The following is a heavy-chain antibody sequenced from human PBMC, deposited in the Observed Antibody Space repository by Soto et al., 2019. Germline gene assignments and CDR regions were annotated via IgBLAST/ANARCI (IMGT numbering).Heavy chain of an antibody. Sequence: LKSSCTAFGSAFTSYWIAWVRQTPGKGLEWMGTIYPGDSDTRYSPSFQGQVTISADKSATTAYLQWTSLKASDTAMYYCARGYCTTTICDPWFDPWGQGTLVTVSS. CDR1: GSAFTSYW. CDR3: ARGYCTTTICDPWFDP. CDR2: IYPGDSDT. V-gene: IGHV5-51*01. D-gene: IGHD2-2*01. J-gene: IGHJ5*02.